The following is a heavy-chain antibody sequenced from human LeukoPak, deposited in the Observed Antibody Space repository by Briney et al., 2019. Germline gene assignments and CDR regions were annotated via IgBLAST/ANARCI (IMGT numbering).Heavy chain of an antibody. Sequence: PSETLSLTCTVSGGSISSYYWSCIRQPPGKGLEWIGYIYYSGSTNYNPSLKSRVTISLDTSKNQFSLKLSSVTAADTAVYYCARGAYCSTTSCYYFDYWGQGTLVTVSS. D-gene: IGHD2-2*01. CDR3: ARGAYCSTTSCYYFDY. CDR2: IYYSGST. CDR1: GGSISSYY. J-gene: IGHJ4*02. V-gene: IGHV4-59*01.